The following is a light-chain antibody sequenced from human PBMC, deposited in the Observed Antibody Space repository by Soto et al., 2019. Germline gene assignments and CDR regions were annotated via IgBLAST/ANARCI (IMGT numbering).Light chain of an antibody. CDR2: GAS. J-gene: IGKJ1*01. V-gene: IGKV3-20*01. Sequence: EIVLTQSPGTLSLSPGERATLSCRASQSVSSNYLAWYQRKPGQAPRLLIYGASSRATDIPNRFSGSGSGKDFTLTITSLEPEDFAVYYCQQHGSSPPTFGEGTKVEI. CDR3: QQHGSSPPT. CDR1: QSVSSNY.